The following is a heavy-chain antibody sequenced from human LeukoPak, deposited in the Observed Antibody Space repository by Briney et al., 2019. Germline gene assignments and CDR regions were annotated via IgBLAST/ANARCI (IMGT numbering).Heavy chain of an antibody. V-gene: IGHV1-58*01. D-gene: IGHD3-22*01. CDR3: AALNYYDSSGFYVYPDAFDI. CDR1: GFTFPSSA. CDR2: IVVGSGNT. J-gene: IGHJ3*02. Sequence: SVKVSCKASGFTFPSSAVQWVRQARGQRLEWIGWIVVGSGNTNYAQKFQKRVTITRDMSTSTASMELSSLRSEDTAVYYCAALNYYDSSGFYVYPDAFDIWGQGTMVTVSS.